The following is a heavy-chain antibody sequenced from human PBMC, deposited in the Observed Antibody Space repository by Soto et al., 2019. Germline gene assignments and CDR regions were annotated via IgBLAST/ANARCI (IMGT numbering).Heavy chain of an antibody. J-gene: IGHJ6*02. D-gene: IGHD3-10*01. V-gene: IGHV4-30-4*01. CDR3: ARFYGLDYYYYYGMDV. Sequence: PSETLSLTCTVSGGSISSGDYYWSWIRQPPGKGLEWIGYIYYSGSTYYNPSLKSRVTISVDTSKNQFSLKLSSVTAADTAVHYCARFYGLDYYYYYGMDVWGQGTTVTVSS. CDR2: IYYSGST. CDR1: GGSISSGDYY.